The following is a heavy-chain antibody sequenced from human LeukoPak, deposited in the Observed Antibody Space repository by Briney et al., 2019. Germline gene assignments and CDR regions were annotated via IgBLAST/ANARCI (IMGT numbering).Heavy chain of an antibody. J-gene: IGHJ4*02. V-gene: IGHV1-18*01. CDR1: GYTFTSYG. CDR2: ISAYNGNT. CDR3: ARDLIPLIGVVISGSDY. D-gene: IGHD3-3*01. Sequence: ASVMVSCKASGYTFTSYGISWVRQAPGQGLEWMGWISAYNGNTNYAQKLQGRVTMTTDTSTSTAYMELRSLRSDDTAVYYCARDLIPLIGVVISGSDYWGQGTLVTVSS.